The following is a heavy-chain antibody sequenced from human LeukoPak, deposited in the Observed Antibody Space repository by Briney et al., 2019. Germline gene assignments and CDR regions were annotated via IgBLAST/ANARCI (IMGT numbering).Heavy chain of an antibody. Sequence: PGRSLRLSCAASGFTFSTYSMNWVRQAPGKGLEWVSSISSSSTDIYYGDSVKGRFAISRDNAKNSLYLQMNSLRAEDTALYYCAKGSTPRGSGSYYKPYYFDYWGQGTLVTVSS. CDR3: AKGSTPRGSGSYYKPYYFDY. V-gene: IGHV3-21*04. CDR2: ISSSSTDI. D-gene: IGHD3-10*01. CDR1: GFTFSTYS. J-gene: IGHJ4*02.